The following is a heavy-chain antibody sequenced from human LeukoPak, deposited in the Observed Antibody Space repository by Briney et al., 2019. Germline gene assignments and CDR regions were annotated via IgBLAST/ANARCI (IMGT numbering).Heavy chain of an antibody. J-gene: IGHJ6*03. CDR2: INPQSGGT. CDR3: ARGGANGAHHYFYYMDV. V-gene: IGHV1-2*02. D-gene: IGHD1-26*01. Sequence: ASVKVSCKTSAYNLTGYFMHWVRQAPGQGLEWMGWINPQSGGTNFALKFQGRVTMTRDTSISTAYMEMSRLRSDDTAVYFCARGGANGAHHYFYYMDVWGKGTTVTVSS. CDR1: AYNLTGYF.